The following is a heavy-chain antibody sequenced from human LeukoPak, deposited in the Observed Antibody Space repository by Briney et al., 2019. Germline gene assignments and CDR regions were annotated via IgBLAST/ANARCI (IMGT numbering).Heavy chain of an antibody. Sequence: GGSLRLSCAASRFPFSSYGMSWVRQAPARGREWLSGISGSGCRPYYADSAKGRFNISRDNSKNMLYLQMNSLRAEDTAVYYCARVASYAFDIWGQGTMVTVSS. V-gene: IGHV3-23*01. CDR2: ISGSGCRP. CDR3: ARVASYAFDI. J-gene: IGHJ3*02. CDR1: RFPFSSYG.